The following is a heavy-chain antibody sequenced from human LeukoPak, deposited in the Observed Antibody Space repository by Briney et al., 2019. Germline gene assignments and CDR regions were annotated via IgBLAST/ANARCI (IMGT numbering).Heavy chain of an antibody. CDR1: GFTFSSYS. CDR3: ARDNSLSGYRLDY. CDR2: ISSSSSYI. D-gene: IGHD5-12*01. J-gene: IGHJ4*02. V-gene: IGHV3-21*01. Sequence: GGSLRLSCAASGFTFSSYSMNWVRQAPGKGLEWVSSISSSSSYIYYADSVKGRFTISRDNAKNSLYLQMNSLRAEDTAVYYCARDNSLSGYRLDYWGQGTLVTVSS.